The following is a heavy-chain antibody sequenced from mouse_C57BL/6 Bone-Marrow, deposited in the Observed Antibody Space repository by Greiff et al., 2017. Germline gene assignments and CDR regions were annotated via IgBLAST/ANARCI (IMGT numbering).Heavy chain of an antibody. D-gene: IGHD1-1*01. CDR3: ARHYYGSSFGAMDY. J-gene: IGHJ4*01. V-gene: IGHV14-2*01. CDR1: GFNIKDYY. CDR2: IDPEDGET. Sequence: VQLQQSGAELVKPGASVKLSCTASGFNIKDYYMHWVKQRTEQGLEWIGRIDPEDGETKYAPKFPGKATISADKSSNTASLPLSSLKSEDTAVYYCARHYYGSSFGAMDYWGQGTSVTVSS.